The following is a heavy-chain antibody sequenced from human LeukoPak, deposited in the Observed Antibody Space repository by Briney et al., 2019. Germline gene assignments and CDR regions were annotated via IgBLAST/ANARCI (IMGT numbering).Heavy chain of an antibody. CDR1: GGTFSSYA. CDR3: ARQVYYDILTGYSGRNWFDP. CDR2: IIPIFGTA. Sequence: ASVKVSCKASGGTFSSYAISWVRQAPGQGLEWMGGIIPIFGTANYAQKFQGRVTITADKSTSTAYMELSSLRSEDTAVYYCARQVYYDILTGYSGRNWFDPWGQGTLVTVSS. J-gene: IGHJ5*02. V-gene: IGHV1-69*06. D-gene: IGHD3-9*01.